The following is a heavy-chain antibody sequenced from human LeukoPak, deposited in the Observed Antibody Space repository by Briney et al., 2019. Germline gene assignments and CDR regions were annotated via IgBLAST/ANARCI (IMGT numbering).Heavy chain of an antibody. V-gene: IGHV3-30-3*01. CDR1: GFNFGSYA. Sequence: GSLRLSCAASGFNFGSYAMHWVRQAPGKGLEWVALISYDGSNKYHADSVKGRFTISRDNSDNTLYLQMNSLRAENTAVYYCARDRRWLDHFDYWGQGTLVTVSS. D-gene: IGHD6-19*01. CDR2: ISYDGSNK. J-gene: IGHJ4*02. CDR3: ARDRRWLDHFDY.